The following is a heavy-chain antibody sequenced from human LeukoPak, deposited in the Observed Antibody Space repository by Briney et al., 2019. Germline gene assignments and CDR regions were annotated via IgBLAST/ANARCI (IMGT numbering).Heavy chain of an antibody. Sequence: WASVKVYCKASGYTFTTYDLNWVRQATGQGLEWMGWMNPNSGNTGYAQKFQGRVTMTRNTSISTAYMEQNNLTSEDTAVYYCARRIRGAPTDHWGQGTLVTVSS. V-gene: IGHV1-8*01. CDR2: MNPNSGNT. J-gene: IGHJ4*02. CDR1: GYTFTTYD. CDR3: ARRIRGAPTDH. D-gene: IGHD3-10*01.